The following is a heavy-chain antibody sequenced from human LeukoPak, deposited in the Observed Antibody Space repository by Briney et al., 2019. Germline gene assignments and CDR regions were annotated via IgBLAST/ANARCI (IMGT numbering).Heavy chain of an antibody. CDR1: GFTFSSYG. CDR2: ISYDGSNK. CDR3: AKDQGYVLLY. D-gene: IGHD1-1*01. J-gene: IGHJ4*02. Sequence: GRSLRLSCAASGFTFSSYGMHWVRQAPGKGLEWVAVISYDGSNKYYADSVKGRFTISRDNSKNTLYLQMNSLRAEDTAVYYRAKDQGYVLLYWGQGTLVTVSS. V-gene: IGHV3-30*18.